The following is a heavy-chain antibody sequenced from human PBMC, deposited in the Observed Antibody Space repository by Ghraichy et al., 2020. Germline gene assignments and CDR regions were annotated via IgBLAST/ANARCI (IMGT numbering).Heavy chain of an antibody. CDR1: GGSISSYY. V-gene: IGHV4-59*01. CDR3: ARDSIAAAGTWDY. J-gene: IGHJ4*02. D-gene: IGHD6-13*01. CDR2: IYYSGST. Sequence: SETLSLTCTVSGGSISSYYWSWIRQPPGKGLEWIGYIYYSGSTNYNPSLKSRVTISVDTSKNQFSLKLSSVTAADTAVYYCARDSIAAAGTWDYWGQGTLVTVSS.